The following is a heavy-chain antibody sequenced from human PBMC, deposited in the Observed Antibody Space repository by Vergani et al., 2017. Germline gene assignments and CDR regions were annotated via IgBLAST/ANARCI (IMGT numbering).Heavy chain of an antibody. CDR1: GYTLTELS. J-gene: IGHJ4*02. Sequence: QVQLVQSGAEVKKPGASVKVSCKVSGYTLTELSMHWVRQAPGQGLEWMGWINPNSGGTNYAQKFQGRVTMTRDTSISTAYMELSRLRSDDTAVYYCARDYRLGRPYYFDYWGQGTLVTVSS. V-gene: IGHV1-2*02. D-gene: IGHD3-16*02. CDR2: INPNSGGT. CDR3: ARDYRLGRPYYFDY.